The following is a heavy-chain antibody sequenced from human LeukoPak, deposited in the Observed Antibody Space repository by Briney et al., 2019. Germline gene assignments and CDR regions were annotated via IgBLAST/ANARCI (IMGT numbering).Heavy chain of an antibody. CDR3: ARDTVRFLEWFPLYFDY. V-gene: IGHV1-2*02. J-gene: IGHJ4*02. D-gene: IGHD3-3*01. Sequence: GASVKVSCKASGYTFTGYYMHWVRQAPGQGLEWMGWINSNSGGTNYAQKFQGRVTMTRDTSISTAYMELSRLRSDDTAVYYCARDTVRFLEWFPLYFDYWGQGTLVTVSS. CDR2: INSNSGGT. CDR1: GYTFTGYY.